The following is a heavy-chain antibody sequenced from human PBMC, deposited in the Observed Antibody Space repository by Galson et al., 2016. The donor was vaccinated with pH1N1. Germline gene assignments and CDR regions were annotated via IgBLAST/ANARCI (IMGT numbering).Heavy chain of an antibody. V-gene: IGHV4-31*03. CDR1: GGSISSGDYY. CDR3: ARLDIVVGEDQYYGLDV. CDR2: IYYSGST. D-gene: IGHD2-2*01. J-gene: IGHJ6*02. Sequence: TLSLTCTVSGGSISSGDYYWNWIRQHSGKGLEWIGYIYYSGSTYYNPSLKSRVTISVDTSKNQFSLKLSSATAADTAMYYCARLDIVVGEDQYYGLDVWGHGTRVTVSS.